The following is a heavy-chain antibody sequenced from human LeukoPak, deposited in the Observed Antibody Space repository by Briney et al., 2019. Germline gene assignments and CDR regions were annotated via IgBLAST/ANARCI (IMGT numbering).Heavy chain of an antibody. V-gene: IGHV3-23*01. CDR1: GFTFSSYA. CDR2: ISGSGGST. Sequence: GGSLRLSCAASGFTFSSYAMSWVRQAPGKGLEWVSAISGSGGSTYYADSVKGRFTISRDNSKNTLYLQMNSLRAEDTAVYYCAPGAYYYGSGSSSGLFDYWGQGTLVTVSS. CDR3: APGAYYYGSGSSSGLFDY. D-gene: IGHD3-10*01. J-gene: IGHJ4*02.